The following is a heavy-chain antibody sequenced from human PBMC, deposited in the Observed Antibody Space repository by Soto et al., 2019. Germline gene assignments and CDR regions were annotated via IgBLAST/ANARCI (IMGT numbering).Heavy chain of an antibody. CDR1: GGSISSGGYY. Sequence: PSETLSLTCTVSGGSISSGGYYWRWIRQHPGKGLEWIGYIYYSGSTYYNPSLKSRVTISVDTSKNQFSLKLSSVTAADTAVYYCARAPRGNYGYPSYFDYWGQGTLVTVSS. V-gene: IGHV4-31*03. D-gene: IGHD3-10*01. CDR3: ARAPRGNYGYPSYFDY. CDR2: IYYSGST. J-gene: IGHJ4*02.